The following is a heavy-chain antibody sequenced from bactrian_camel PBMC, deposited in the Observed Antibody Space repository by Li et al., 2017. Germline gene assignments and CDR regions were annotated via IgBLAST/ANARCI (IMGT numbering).Heavy chain of an antibody. J-gene: IGHJ4*01. CDR3: AARVGGCSRDPSAYAY. Sequence: VQLVESGGGLVQPGGSLRLSCAASGFTFDTYPMSWVRQAPGKEREGVASIDRSDITNYSDSVKGRFTISQDNAKNALYLQMNSLKPEDTAMYYCAARVGGCSRDPSAYAYWGQGTQVTVS. D-gene: IGHD5*01. CDR1: GFTFDTYP. CDR2: IDRSDIT. V-gene: IGHV3S67*01.